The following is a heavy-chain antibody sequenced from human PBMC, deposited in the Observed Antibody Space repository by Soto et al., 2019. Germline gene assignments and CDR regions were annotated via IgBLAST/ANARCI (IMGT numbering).Heavy chain of an antibody. CDR1: GYTFTGYY. Sequence: ASVKVSWKAAGYTFTGYYMHWVRQAPGQGLEWMGWINPNSGGTNYAQKFQGWVTLTRDTSISTAYMELSRLRSDDTAVYYCATSRVSLAVAAETEYYFHYWGQGTMVTV. V-gene: IGHV1-2*04. CDR3: ATSRVSLAVAAETEYYFHY. D-gene: IGHD6-19*01. CDR2: INPNSGGT. J-gene: IGHJ4*03.